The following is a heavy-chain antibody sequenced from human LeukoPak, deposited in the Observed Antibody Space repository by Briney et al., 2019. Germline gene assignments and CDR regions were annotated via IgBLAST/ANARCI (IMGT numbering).Heavy chain of an antibody. CDR2: ISGDGSTT. D-gene: IGHD1-26*01. CDR3: ARPSGSYYYDAFDI. V-gene: IGHV3-74*01. J-gene: IGHJ3*02. CDR1: GFTFETYW. Sequence: SGGSLRLSCAASGFTFETYWMHWVRQAPGKGLVWVSCISGDGSTTNYADSVKGRFTISRDNAKNTLYLQMNSLRAEDTAVYYCARPSGSYYYDAFDIWGQGTMVTVSS.